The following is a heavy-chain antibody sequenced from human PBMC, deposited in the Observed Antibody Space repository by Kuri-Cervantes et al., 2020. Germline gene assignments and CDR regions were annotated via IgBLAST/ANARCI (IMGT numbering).Heavy chain of an antibody. V-gene: IGHV3-30*14. Sequence: LSLTCAASGFTFSSYAMHWVRQAPGKGLEWVAVISYDGSNKYYADSVKGRFTISRDNSKNTLHLQMNSLRAEDTAVYYCAREEQYYDFWSGYSHIKGMDVWGQGTTVTVSS. D-gene: IGHD3-3*01. CDR2: ISYDGSNK. CDR3: AREEQYYDFWSGYSHIKGMDV. J-gene: IGHJ6*02. CDR1: GFTFSSYA.